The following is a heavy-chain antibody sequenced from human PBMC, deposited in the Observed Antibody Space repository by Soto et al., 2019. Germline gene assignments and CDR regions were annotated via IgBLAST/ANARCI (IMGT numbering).Heavy chain of an antibody. D-gene: IGHD2-21*01. CDR2: INDNSRAI. V-gene: IGHV3-48*03. CDR3: AKDLTGYSMDV. CDR1: GFSFSTSQ. Sequence: EEQLVESGGGLVHPGGSLRLSCAASGFSFSTSQMDWVRQAPGKGLEWVSYINDNSRAIFYADSVEGRFTISRDNAKNLLFLQMNSLRGEDTAVYYCAKDLTGYSMDVWGQGTTVTVSS. J-gene: IGHJ6*02.